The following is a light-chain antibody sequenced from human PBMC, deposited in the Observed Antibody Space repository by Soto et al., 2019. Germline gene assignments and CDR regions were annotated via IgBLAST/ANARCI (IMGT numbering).Light chain of an antibody. CDR3: QQRSNWPLT. CDR1: QSVSTY. Sequence: EVVLTQSPATLALSPGESAALCCRASQSVSTYLAWYQQKPGQAPRPLIYDASNRATGIPARFSGSGSGTDFTLTISSLEPEDFAVYYCQQRSNWPLTFGGGTKVDIK. V-gene: IGKV3-11*01. J-gene: IGKJ4*01. CDR2: DAS.